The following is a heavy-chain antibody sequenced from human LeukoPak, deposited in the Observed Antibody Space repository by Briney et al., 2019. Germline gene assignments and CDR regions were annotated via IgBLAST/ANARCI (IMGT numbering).Heavy chain of an antibody. CDR3: ARLYRDYVWGSYRQRPHYYYYYYMDV. CDR2: MWTSGST. J-gene: IGHJ6*03. V-gene: IGHV4-61*02. CDR1: GGSISSGNYY. Sequence: SQTLSLTCTVSGGSISSGNYYWSWIRQPAGKGLEWIGRMWTSGSTDYNPSLKSRVTVSVDTSKNQFSLKLSSVTAADTAVYYCARLYRDYVWGSYRQRPHYYYYYYMDVWGKGTTVTISS. D-gene: IGHD3-16*02.